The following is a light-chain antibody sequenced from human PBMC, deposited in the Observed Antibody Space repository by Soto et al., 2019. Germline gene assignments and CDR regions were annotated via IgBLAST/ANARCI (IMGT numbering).Light chain of an antibody. CDR2: GTS. Sequence: EIALTQSPCTLSLSPGDRDTLTCRASQGVSSSYLAWYQQHPGQAPRLLIHGTSNRATGIPDRFSGSGSGTDFTLTISSLEPEDFAVYYCQQYNNWPRTFGQGTKVDIK. CDR1: QGVSSSY. J-gene: IGKJ1*01. CDR3: QQYNNWPRT. V-gene: IGKV3-20*01.